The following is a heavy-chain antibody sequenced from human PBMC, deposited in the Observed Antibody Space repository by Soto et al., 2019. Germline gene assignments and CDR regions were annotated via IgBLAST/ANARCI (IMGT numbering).Heavy chain of an antibody. Sequence: SVKVSCKASGGTFSSYAISWVRQAPGQGLEWMGGIIPIFGTANYAQKFQGRVTITADESTSTAYMELSSLRSEDTAVYYCARERITIVWEVNSAHYYYCMDVWCQGTTVTVS. CDR1: GGTFSSYA. V-gene: IGHV1-69*13. CDR2: IIPIFGTA. D-gene: IGHD3-10*01. J-gene: IGHJ6*02. CDR3: ARERITIVWEVNSAHYYYCMDV.